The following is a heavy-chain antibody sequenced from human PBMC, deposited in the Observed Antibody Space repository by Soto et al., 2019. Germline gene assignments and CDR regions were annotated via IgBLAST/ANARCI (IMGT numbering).Heavy chain of an antibody. J-gene: IGHJ4*02. D-gene: IGHD3-10*01. CDR3: GRGGSDSPMAPGY. V-gene: IGHV3-74*01. CDR1: GFTFSSYW. Sequence: AGGSLRLSCAASGFTFSSYWMHWVRQAPGKELVWVSRINPDGSATNYADSVKGRFTISRDNAKNTLYLQMNSLRAEDTAVFYCGRGGSDSPMAPGYWGQGTLVTVSS. CDR2: INPDGSAT.